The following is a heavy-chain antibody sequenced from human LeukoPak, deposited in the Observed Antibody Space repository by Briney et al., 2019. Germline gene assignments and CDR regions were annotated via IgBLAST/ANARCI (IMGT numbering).Heavy chain of an antibody. CDR2: IIPIFGTA. Sequence: SVKVSCKASGGTFSSYAISWVRQAPGQGLEWMGGIIPIFGTANYAQKFQGRVTITAGKSTSTAYMELSSLRSEDTAVYYCARAGLYSSSWYSAFFDYWGQGTLVTVSS. CDR3: ARAGLYSSSWYSAFFDY. CDR1: GGTFSSYA. V-gene: IGHV1-69*06. J-gene: IGHJ4*02. D-gene: IGHD6-13*01.